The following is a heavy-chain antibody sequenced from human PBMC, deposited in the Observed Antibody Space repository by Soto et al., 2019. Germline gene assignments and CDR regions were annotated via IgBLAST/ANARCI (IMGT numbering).Heavy chain of an antibody. CDR1: GFTFSSYS. Sequence: GGSLSLSCAASGFTFSSYSMNWVRQAPGKGLEWVSYISSISSTIYYADSVKGRFTISRDNAKNSLYLQMNSLRAEDTAVYYCARDHPSSYSYGLFDYWGQGTLVTVSS. CDR3: ARDHPSSYSYGLFDY. J-gene: IGHJ4*02. D-gene: IGHD5-18*01. CDR2: ISSISSTI. V-gene: IGHV3-48*01.